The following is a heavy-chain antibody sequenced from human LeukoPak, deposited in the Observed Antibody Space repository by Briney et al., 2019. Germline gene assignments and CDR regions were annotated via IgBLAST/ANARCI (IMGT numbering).Heavy chain of an antibody. CDR3: ARSYTYWFDP. CDR2: IYSSGST. D-gene: IGHD3-16*01. CDR1: GGSISSYY. Sequence: SETLSLTCTVSGGSISSYYWNWIRQPPGKGLEWIGYIYSSGSTTYNPSLKSRVTISVDTSKNQFTLKLSSVTAADTAVYYCARSYTYWFDPWGQGTLVTVSS. J-gene: IGHJ5*02. V-gene: IGHV4-4*09.